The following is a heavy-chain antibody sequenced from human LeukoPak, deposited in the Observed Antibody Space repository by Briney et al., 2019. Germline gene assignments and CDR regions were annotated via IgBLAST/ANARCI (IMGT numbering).Heavy chain of an antibody. D-gene: IGHD3-3*01. CDR1: GYTFIDYW. J-gene: IGHJ4*02. CDR3: ARDRDGGVGTIDY. V-gene: IGHV1-2*06. CDR2: ININSGGI. Sequence: ASVKVSCKASGYTFIDYWIHWVRQAPGQGLEWMGRININSGGINCAQKFQGRVTMTRATSISTAYMELSRLRFDDTAVYYCARDRDGGVGTIDYWGQGTLVPVSS.